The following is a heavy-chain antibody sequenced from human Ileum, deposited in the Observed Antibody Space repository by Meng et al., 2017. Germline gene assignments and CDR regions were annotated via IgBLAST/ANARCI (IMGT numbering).Heavy chain of an antibody. J-gene: IGHJ4*02. Sequence: GGSLRLSCAVSGLDISGKYINWVRQAPGKGLQWVSLIYGDGKTFYADSVKGRFTISRDDSKNTVFLQMNSLRVEDTAVYYCARARPGLGCSDYWGQGTLVTVSS. CDR3: ARARPGLGCSDY. V-gene: IGHV3-66*02. CDR1: GLDISGKY. CDR2: IYGDGKT. D-gene: IGHD3-10*02.